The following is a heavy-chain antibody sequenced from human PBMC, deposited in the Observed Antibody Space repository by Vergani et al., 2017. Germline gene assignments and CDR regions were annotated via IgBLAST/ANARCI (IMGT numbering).Heavy chain of an antibody. CDR2: IYYSGST. CDR3: ARRPEWPHYYYYGMDV. J-gene: IGHJ6*02. D-gene: IGHD3-3*01. V-gene: IGHV4-39*01. Sequence: QVQLQQWGAGLLKPSETLSLTCTVSGGSISSSSYYWGWIRQPPGKGLEWIGSIYYSGSTYYNPSLKSRVTISVDTSKNQFSLKLSSVTAADTAVYYCARRPEWPHYYYYGMDVWGQGTTVTVSS. CDR1: GGSISSSSYY.